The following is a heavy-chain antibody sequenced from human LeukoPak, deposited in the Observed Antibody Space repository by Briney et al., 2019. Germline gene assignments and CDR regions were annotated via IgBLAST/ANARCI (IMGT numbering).Heavy chain of an antibody. D-gene: IGHD6-19*01. CDR1: GGPISSYY. J-gene: IGHJ4*02. Sequence: SETLSLTCTVSGGPISSYYWSWIRQPPGKGLEWIGYIYYSGSTNYNPSLKSRVTISVDTSKNQFSLKLSSVTAADTAVYYCATYSGWYVYWGQGTLVTVSS. V-gene: IGHV4-59*01. CDR2: IYYSGST. CDR3: ATYSGWYVY.